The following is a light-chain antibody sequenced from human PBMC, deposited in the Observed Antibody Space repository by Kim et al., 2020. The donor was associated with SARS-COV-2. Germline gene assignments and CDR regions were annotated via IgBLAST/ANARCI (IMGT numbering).Light chain of an antibody. CDR3: QAWDSSTAGV. V-gene: IGLV3-1*01. CDR2: QDS. Sequence: SYELTQPPSVSVSPGQTASITCSGDKLGDKYACWYQQKPGQSPVLVIYQDSKRPSGIPERFSGSNYGNTATLTISGTQAMDEADYYCQAWDSSTAGVFGTGTKVTVL. J-gene: IGLJ1*01. CDR1: KLGDKY.